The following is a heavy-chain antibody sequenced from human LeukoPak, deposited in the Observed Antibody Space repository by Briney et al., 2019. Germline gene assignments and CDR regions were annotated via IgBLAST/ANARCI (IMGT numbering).Heavy chain of an antibody. Sequence: GGSLRLSCAASGFTFSSYSMNWVRQAPGKGLEWVSSISSSSSSYIYYADSVKGRFTISRDNAKNSLYLQMSSLRAEDTAVYYCASVRGGGSQGLDYWGQGTLVTVSS. D-gene: IGHD2-15*01. J-gene: IGHJ4*02. V-gene: IGHV3-21*01. CDR1: GFTFSSYS. CDR2: ISSSSSSYI. CDR3: ASVRGGGSQGLDY.